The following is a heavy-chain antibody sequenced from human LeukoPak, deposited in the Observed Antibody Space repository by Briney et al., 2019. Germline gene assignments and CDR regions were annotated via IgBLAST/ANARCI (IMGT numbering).Heavy chain of an antibody. V-gene: IGHV1-69*13. J-gene: IGHJ6*02. Sequence: SVKVSCKAFGYTFTSYKMHWVRQAPGQGLEWMGGIIPIFGTANYAQKFQGRVTITADESTSTAYMELSSLRSEDTAVYYCARGGYSYAHYYYYGMDVWGQGTTVTVSS. CDR3: ARGGYSYAHYYYYGMDV. CDR2: IIPIFGTA. D-gene: IGHD5-18*01. CDR1: GYTFTSYK.